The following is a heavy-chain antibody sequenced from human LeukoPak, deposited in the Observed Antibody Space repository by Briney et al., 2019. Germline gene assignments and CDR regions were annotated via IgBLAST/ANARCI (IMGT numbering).Heavy chain of an antibody. CDR1: GFTFSGSA. J-gene: IGHJ4*02. D-gene: IGHD1-26*01. Sequence: PGGSLKLSCAASGFTFSGSAMHWVRQASGKGLEWVGRIRSKANSYATAYAASVKGRFTISRDNSKNTLYLQMNSLRAEDTAVYYCAKSGSYRYYFDYWGQGTLVTVSS. V-gene: IGHV3-73*01. CDR3: AKSGSYRYYFDY. CDR2: IRSKANSYAT.